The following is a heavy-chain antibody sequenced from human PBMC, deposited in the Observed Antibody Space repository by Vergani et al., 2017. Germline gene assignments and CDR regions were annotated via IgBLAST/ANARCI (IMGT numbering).Heavy chain of an antibody. V-gene: IGHV3-30*18. CDR3: AKDVQYGSSSWYVPDY. CDR1: GFTFSSYG. J-gene: IGHJ4*02. D-gene: IGHD6-13*01. Sequence: QVQLVESGGGVVQPGRSLRLSCAASGFTFSSYGMHWVRQAPGKGLEWVAVISYDGSNKYYADSVKGRFTISRDNSKNTLYLQMNSLRAEDTAVYYCAKDVQYGSSSWYVPDYWGQGTLVTVSS. CDR2: ISYDGSNK.